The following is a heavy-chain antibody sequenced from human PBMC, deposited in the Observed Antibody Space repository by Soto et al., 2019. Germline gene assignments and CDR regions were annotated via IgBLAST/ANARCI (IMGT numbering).Heavy chain of an antibody. D-gene: IGHD6-19*01. Sequence: EVQLVESGGGLVQPGGSLRLSCAASGFTVSSNYMSWVRQAPGKGLEWVSVIYSGGSTYYADSVKGRFTISRDNSKNTLYLQMNSLGAEDTAVYYCARVGSGWYEYYFDYWGQGTLVTVSS. J-gene: IGHJ4*02. V-gene: IGHV3-66*01. CDR1: GFTVSSNY. CDR2: IYSGGST. CDR3: ARVGSGWYEYYFDY.